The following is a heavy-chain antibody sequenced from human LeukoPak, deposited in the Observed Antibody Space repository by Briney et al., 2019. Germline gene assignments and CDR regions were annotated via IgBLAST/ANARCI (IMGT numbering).Heavy chain of an antibody. V-gene: IGHV4-59*01. CDR1: GGSISSYY. D-gene: IGHD3-9*01. Sequence: SETLSLTCTVSGGSISSYYWSWIRQPPGKGLEWIGYIYYSGSTNYNPSLKSRVTISVDTSKNQFSLKLSSVTAADTSVYYCAREGKYYDILTGYPHDAFDIWGQGTMVTVSS. CDR2: IYYSGST. J-gene: IGHJ3*02. CDR3: AREGKYYDILTGYPHDAFDI.